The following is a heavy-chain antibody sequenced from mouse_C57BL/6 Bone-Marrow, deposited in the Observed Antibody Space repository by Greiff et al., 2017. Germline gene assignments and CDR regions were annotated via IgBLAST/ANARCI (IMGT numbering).Heavy chain of an antibody. Sequence: QVQLQQSGAELVRPGASVKLSCKASGYTFTDYYINWVKQRPGPGLAWIARIYPGSGNTSSNEKFKGKAPLAAENSSSSAYMQLSSLTSEDSAVYFCARDGVPFAYWGQGTLVTVSA. CDR3: ARDGVPFAY. D-gene: IGHD6-1*01. CDR2: IYPGSGNT. CDR1: GYTFTDYY. J-gene: IGHJ3*01. V-gene: IGHV1-76*01.